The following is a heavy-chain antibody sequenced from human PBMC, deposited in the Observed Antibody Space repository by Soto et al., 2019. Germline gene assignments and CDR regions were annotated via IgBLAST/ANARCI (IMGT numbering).Heavy chain of an antibody. CDR2: IWYDGSNK. Sequence: GGSLRLSCAASGFTFSSYGMHWVRQAPGKGLEWVAVIWYDGSNKYYADSVKGRFTISRDNSKNTLYLQMNSLRAEDTAVYYCAKDPGDPSGYDLEYFDYWGQGTLVTVSS. J-gene: IGHJ4*02. CDR1: GFTFSSYG. CDR3: AKDPGDPSGYDLEYFDY. D-gene: IGHD5-12*01. V-gene: IGHV3-30*02.